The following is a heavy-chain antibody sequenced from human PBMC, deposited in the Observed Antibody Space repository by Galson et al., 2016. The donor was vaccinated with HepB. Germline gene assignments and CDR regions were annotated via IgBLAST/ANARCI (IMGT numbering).Heavy chain of an antibody. CDR3: ARVKWIVGISRTAGFDV. D-gene: IGHD2-21*01. Sequence: SETLSLTCAAKGGSFTVYFWSWIRQTPEKGLEWIGEIDHSGRTNYNPSLKSRVTISVDTSQNEFSLNLSSVTAADTAVYYCARVKWIVGISRTAGFDVWGQGTTVTVSA. CDR1: GGSFTVYF. J-gene: IGHJ3*01. CDR2: IDHSGRT. V-gene: IGHV4-34*01.